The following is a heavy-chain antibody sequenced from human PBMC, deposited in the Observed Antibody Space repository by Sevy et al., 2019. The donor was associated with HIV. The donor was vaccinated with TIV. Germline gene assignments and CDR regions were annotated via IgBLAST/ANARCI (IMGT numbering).Heavy chain of an antibody. CDR2: IYYSGST. CDR1: GGSISSGDYY. Sequence: SETLSLTCTVSGGSISSGDYYWSWIRQPPGKGLEWIGYIYYSGSTYYNPSLKSRVTISVDTSKNQFSLKLSSVTAADTAVYYGASYIAAAAPGWFDPWGQGTLVTVSS. D-gene: IGHD6-13*01. CDR3: ASYIAAAAPGWFDP. V-gene: IGHV4-30-4*01. J-gene: IGHJ5*02.